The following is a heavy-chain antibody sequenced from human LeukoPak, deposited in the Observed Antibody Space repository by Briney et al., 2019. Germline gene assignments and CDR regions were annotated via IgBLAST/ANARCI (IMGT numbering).Heavy chain of an antibody. CDR3: ARDYYYDKLYYGMDV. D-gene: IGHD3-22*01. CDR1: GFTFSSYE. CDR2: ISSSGSTI. Sequence: SGGSLRLSCAASGFTFSSYEMNWVRQAPGKGLEWVSYISSSGSTIYYADSVKGRFTISRDNAKNSLYLQMNSLRAEDTAVYYCARDYYYDKLYYGMDVWGQGTTVTVSS. V-gene: IGHV3-48*03. J-gene: IGHJ6*02.